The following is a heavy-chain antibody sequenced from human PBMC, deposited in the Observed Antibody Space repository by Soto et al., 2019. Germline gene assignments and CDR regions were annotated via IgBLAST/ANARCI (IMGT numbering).Heavy chain of an antibody. D-gene: IGHD6-19*01. Sequence: ASVKVSCKASGYTFTSYAMHWVRQAPGQRLEWMGWINAGNGNTKYSQKFQGRLTITADEYRSTSYMELSSLRSEDTAVYYCARVVVAGTSRFDPWGQGTLVTVSS. CDR2: INAGNGNT. V-gene: IGHV1-3*01. CDR3: ARVVVAGTSRFDP. J-gene: IGHJ5*02. CDR1: GYTFTSYA.